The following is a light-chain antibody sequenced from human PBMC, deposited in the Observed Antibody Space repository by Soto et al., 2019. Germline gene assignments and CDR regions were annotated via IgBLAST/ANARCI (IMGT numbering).Light chain of an antibody. CDR3: QKYNSAPHT. CDR2: AAS. J-gene: IGKJ2*01. Sequence: DIQMTQSPSSLSASVGDRVTITCWASQGINNYLAWYQQKPGKVPKLLIYAASTLQSGVPSRFSGSGSGTDFTLTISSLQPEDVATYYCQKYNSAPHTFGQGTKLEIK. CDR1: QGINNY. V-gene: IGKV1-27*01.